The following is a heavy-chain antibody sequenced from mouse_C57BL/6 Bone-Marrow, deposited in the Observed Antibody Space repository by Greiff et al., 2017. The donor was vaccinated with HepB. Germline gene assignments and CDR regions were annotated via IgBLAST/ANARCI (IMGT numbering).Heavy chain of an antibody. Sequence: VQLQQPGAELVMPGASVKLSCKASGYTFTSYWMHWVKQRPGQGLEWIGEIDPSDSYTNYNQKFKGKSTLTVDKSSSTAYMQLSSLTSEDSAVYYCARRYYGSPYYFDYWGQGTTLTVSS. V-gene: IGHV1-69*01. CDR1: GYTFTSYW. CDR2: IDPSDSYT. D-gene: IGHD1-1*01. J-gene: IGHJ2*01. CDR3: ARRYYGSPYYFDY.